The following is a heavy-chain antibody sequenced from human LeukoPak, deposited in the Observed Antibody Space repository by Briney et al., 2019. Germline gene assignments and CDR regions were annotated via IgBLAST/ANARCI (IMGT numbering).Heavy chain of an antibody. CDR1: GGSISSYY. CDR2: IYYSGST. J-gene: IGHJ5*02. D-gene: IGHD4-23*01. Sequence: SETLSLTCTVSGGSISSYYWSWIRQPPGKGLGGIGYIYYSGSTNYNPSLKSRVTISVDTSKHQFSLKLSSVTAADTAVYYCARDVTYYGGDWFDPWGQGTLVTVSS. CDR3: ARDVTYYGGDWFDP. V-gene: IGHV4-59*01.